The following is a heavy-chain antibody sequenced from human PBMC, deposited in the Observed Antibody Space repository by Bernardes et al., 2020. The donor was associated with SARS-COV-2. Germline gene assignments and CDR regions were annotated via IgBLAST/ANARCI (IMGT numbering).Heavy chain of an antibody. D-gene: IGHD3-22*01. J-gene: IGHJ5*02. Sequence: GGSLRLSCTASGFTFSNYAMNWVRQAPGKGLEWVSLISTSGRTHYADSVTGRFAISRDNSKNTLYLHMSGLRAEDTGVYYCAKDLDSSGLFGENWFDPWGQGTLVTVSS. CDR3: AKDLDSSGLFGENWFDP. V-gene: IGHV3-23*01. CDR1: GFTFSNYA. CDR2: ISTSGRT.